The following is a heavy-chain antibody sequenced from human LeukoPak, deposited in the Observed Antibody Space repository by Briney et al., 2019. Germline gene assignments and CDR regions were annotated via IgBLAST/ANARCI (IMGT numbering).Heavy chain of an antibody. D-gene: IGHD3-16*01. CDR1: GFTFSSYG. CDR2: IRYDGSNK. CDR3: AKDNHALGEADYGDY. V-gene: IGHV3-30*02. J-gene: IGHJ4*02. Sequence: GGSLRLSCAASGFTFSSYGMHWVRQAPGKGLEWVAFIRYDGSNKYYADSVKGRFTISRDNSKNTLYLQMNSLRAEDTAVYYCAKDNHALGEADYGDYWGQGTLVTVSS.